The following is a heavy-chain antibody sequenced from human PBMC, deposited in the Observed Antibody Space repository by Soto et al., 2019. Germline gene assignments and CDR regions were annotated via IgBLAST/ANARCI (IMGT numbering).Heavy chain of an antibody. CDR2: ISSSSSYI. Sequence: GGSLRLSCAASGFTFSSYSMNWVRQAPGKGLEWVSSISSSSSYIYYADSVKGRFTISRDNAKNSLYLQMNSLRAEDTAVYYCARDRDNWNYVGAFDIWGQGTMVTVS. J-gene: IGHJ3*02. V-gene: IGHV3-21*01. CDR3: ARDRDNWNYVGAFDI. CDR1: GFTFSSYS. D-gene: IGHD1-7*01.